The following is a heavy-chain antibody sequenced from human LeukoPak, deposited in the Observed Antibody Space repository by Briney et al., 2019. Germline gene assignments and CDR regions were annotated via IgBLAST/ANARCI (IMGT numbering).Heavy chain of an antibody. J-gene: IGHJ4*02. CDR2: IIPIFGTA. CDR1: GGTFSSYA. CDR3: ASSHPQGPIDY. V-gene: IGHV1-69*05. Sequence: ASVKVSCKASGGTFSSYAISWVRQAPGQGLEWMGGIIPIFGTANYAQKFQGRVTITTDESTSTAYMELSSLRSEDTAAYYCASSHPQGPIDYWGQGTLVTVSS.